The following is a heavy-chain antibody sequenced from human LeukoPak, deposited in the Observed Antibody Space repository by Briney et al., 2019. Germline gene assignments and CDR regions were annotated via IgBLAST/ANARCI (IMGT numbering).Heavy chain of an antibody. V-gene: IGHV3-66*01. CDR1: GFTVSSNY. CDR2: IYSGGST. D-gene: IGHD6-19*01. J-gene: IGHJ4*02. Sequence: GGSLRLSCAASGFTVSSNYMSWVRQAPGKGLEWVSVIYSGGSTYYADSVKGRFTISRDNSKNTLYLQMNSLRAEDTAVYYCARESMVAVAGTQLDYWGQGTLVTVSS. CDR3: ARESMVAVAGTQLDY.